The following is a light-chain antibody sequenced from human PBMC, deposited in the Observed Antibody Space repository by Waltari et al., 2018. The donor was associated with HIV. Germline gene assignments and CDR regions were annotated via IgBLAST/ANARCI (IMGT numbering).Light chain of an antibody. J-gene: IGLJ3*02. CDR3: QSYDSSLSVWV. Sequence: QSVLTQPPSVSGAPGQRVTISCTGGSSTIGAGFVVPWYQQLPGTAPKLLIIGNGDRPTGVPDRFAGCKSGTAASRAITGLLAEDEADYYCQSYDSSLSVWVFGGGTKLTVL. CDR1: SSTIGAGFV. CDR2: GNG. V-gene: IGLV1-40*01.